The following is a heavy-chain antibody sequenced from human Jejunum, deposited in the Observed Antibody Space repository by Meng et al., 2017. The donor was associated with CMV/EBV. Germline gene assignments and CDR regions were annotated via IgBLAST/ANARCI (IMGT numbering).Heavy chain of an antibody. J-gene: IGHJ4*02. CDR2: VSSVSSYT. Sequence: QGHMVESGGGLVKPGGSLRFSCAAFGFTFDDYYMNWIRQAPGKGIEWVSSVSSVSSYTNYADSVKGRFTISRDNAKNSLYLQMNSLRAEDTAVYYCARDRYCTNGVCYTHFDSWGQGTLVTVSS. V-gene: IGHV3-11*06. D-gene: IGHD2-8*01. CDR1: GFTFDDYY. CDR3: ARDRYCTNGVCYTHFDS.